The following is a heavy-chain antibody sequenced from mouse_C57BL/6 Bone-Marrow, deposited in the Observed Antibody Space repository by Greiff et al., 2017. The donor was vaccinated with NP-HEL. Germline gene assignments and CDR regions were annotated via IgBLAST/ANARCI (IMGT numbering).Heavy chain of an antibody. CDR3: ARDYYSNYVGIAY. Sequence: EVKLVESGPGLVKPSQSLSLTCSVTGYSITSGYYWNWIRQFPGNKLEWMGYISYDGSNNYNPSLKNRISITRDTSKNQFFLKLNSVTTEDTATYYCARDYYSNYVGIAYWGQGTLVTVSA. CDR2: ISYDGSN. J-gene: IGHJ3*01. V-gene: IGHV3-6*01. CDR1: GYSITSGYY. D-gene: IGHD2-5*01.